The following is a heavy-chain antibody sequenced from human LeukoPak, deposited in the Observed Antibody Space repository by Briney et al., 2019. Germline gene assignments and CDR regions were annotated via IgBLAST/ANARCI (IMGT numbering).Heavy chain of an antibody. D-gene: IGHD6-19*01. CDR2: ISSSSSTI. J-gene: IGHJ3*02. Sequence: GGSLRLSCAASGFTFSSYSMNWVRQAPGKGLEWASYISSSSSTIYYADSVKGRFTISRDNAKNSLYLQMNSLRAEDTAVYYCARGIIAVADAFDIWGQGTMVTVSS. V-gene: IGHV3-48*01. CDR1: GFTFSSYS. CDR3: ARGIIAVADAFDI.